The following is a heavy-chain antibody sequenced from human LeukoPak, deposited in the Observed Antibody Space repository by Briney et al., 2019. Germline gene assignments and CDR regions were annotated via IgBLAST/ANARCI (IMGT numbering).Heavy chain of an antibody. CDR1: GVSISSSNSY. CDR2: IYYSGST. D-gene: IGHD5-18*01. CDR3: ARGIPLDTAMVTSPLDY. J-gene: IGHJ4*02. Sequence: SETLSLTCTVSGVSISSSNSYWGWIRQPPGKGLEWIGSIYYSGSTYYNPSLKSRVTISVDTSKNQFSLKLSSVTAADTAVYYCARGIPLDTAMVTSPLDYWGQGTLVTVSS. V-gene: IGHV4-39*07.